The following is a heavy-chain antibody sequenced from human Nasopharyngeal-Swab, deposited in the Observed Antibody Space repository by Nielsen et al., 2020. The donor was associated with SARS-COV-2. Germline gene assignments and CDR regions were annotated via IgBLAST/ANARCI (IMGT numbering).Heavy chain of an antibody. Sequence: GESLKLSCAASGFTFPSYSMNWVRQAPGKGLEWVSSISISGAYIFYADSVKGRFTISRDNTKNSLYLEMNSLRADDTAVYYCAKRDDYYESSGLGDWGQGTLVTVSS. J-gene: IGHJ4*02. CDR3: AKRDDYYESSGLGD. CDR2: ISISGAYI. CDR1: GFTFPSYS. V-gene: IGHV3-21*01. D-gene: IGHD3-22*01.